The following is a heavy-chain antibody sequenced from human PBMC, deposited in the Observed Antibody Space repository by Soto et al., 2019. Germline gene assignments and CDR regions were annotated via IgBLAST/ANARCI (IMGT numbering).Heavy chain of an antibody. CDR3: AKWYKSSRWSRGENWFDP. J-gene: IGHJ5*02. CDR2: ISGSGGST. Sequence: GGSLRLSCAASRFTFSSYAMSWVRQAPGKGLEWVSAISGSGGSTYYADPVEGRFTISRDNSKNTLYLQMNSLRAEDTAVYYCAKWYKSSRWSRGENWFDPWGQGTLVTVSS. V-gene: IGHV3-23*01. CDR1: RFTFSSYA. D-gene: IGHD6-13*01.